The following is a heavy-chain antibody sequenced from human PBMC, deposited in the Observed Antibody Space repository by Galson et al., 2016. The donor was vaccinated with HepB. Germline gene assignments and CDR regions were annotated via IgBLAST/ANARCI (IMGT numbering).Heavy chain of an antibody. J-gene: IGHJ5*02. CDR1: GFAFSSHW. D-gene: IGHD4-23*01. CDR2: INSDGTIS. V-gene: IGHV3-74*01. Sequence: SLRLSCAASGFAFSSHWMHWVRQDLGKGLVWVSRINSDGTISNYADSVKGRFTISRDNAKNTVYLQVNSLRADDTAVSFYVSDHSVVPTTAYNWFDPWGRGTLVTVSS. CDR3: VSDHSVVPTTAYNWFDP.